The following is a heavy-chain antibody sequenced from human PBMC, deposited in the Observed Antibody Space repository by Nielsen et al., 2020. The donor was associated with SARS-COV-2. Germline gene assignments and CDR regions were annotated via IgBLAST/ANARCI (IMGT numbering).Heavy chain of an antibody. Sequence: ASVKVSCKASGYTFTGYYIHWVRQAPGQGLEWMGWINHNSGGTDYAEKFQGRVSMTRDTSISTVYMELTRLRSDDTAVFYCARELRVGMAINGAFDIWGQGTMVTVSS. CDR2: INHNSGGT. V-gene: IGHV1-2*02. J-gene: IGHJ3*02. D-gene: IGHD5-24*01. CDR3: ARELRVGMAINGAFDI. CDR1: GYTFTGYY.